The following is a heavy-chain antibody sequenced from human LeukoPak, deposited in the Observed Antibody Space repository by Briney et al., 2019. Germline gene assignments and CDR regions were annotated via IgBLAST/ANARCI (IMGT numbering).Heavy chain of an antibody. J-gene: IGHJ6*02. V-gene: IGHV3-30-3*01. Sequence: PGGSLRLSCAAYGFTFSNYAILWVRQAPGKGLEWVAVISHDGSSKNFADSVKGRFTISRDNSKNTLYLQINSLRVEDTAVYYCARPSHPKTNGWYYFFGMDVWGQGTTVTVSS. CDR3: ARPSHPKTNGWYYFFGMDV. D-gene: IGHD6-19*01. CDR1: GFTFSNYA. CDR2: ISHDGSSK.